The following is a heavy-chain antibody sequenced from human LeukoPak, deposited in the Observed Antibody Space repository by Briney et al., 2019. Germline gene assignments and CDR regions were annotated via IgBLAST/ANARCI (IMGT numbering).Heavy chain of an antibody. V-gene: IGHV5-51*01. CDR2: IYPGDSET. D-gene: IGHD3-10*01. CDR1: GYSFISNW. J-gene: IGHJ3*02. Sequence: GESLKISCKGSGYSFISNWIGWVRQMPGKGLEWMGIIYPGDSETRYSPSFKGLVTISADKSISTAYLQWSSLRASDTAMYYCAKFHYYYGSGIFDAFDIWGQGTMVTVSS. CDR3: AKFHYYYGSGIFDAFDI.